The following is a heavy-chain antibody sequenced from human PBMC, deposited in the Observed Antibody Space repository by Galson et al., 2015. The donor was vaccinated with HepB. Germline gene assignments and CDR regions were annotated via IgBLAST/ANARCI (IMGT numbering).Heavy chain of an antibody. CDR3: ARDGDIGSYIGSAGFDP. V-gene: IGHV3-11*01. CDR2: ISSSGGTI. CDR1: GFTFSDYY. Sequence: SLRLSCAASGFTFSDYYMSWIRQAPGKGLEWVSNISSSGGTIYYADSVRGRFTVSRDNAKNSLSLQMNSLRAEDTAVYYCARDGDIGSYIGSAGFDPWGQGTLVTVSS. D-gene: IGHD1-26*01. J-gene: IGHJ5*02.